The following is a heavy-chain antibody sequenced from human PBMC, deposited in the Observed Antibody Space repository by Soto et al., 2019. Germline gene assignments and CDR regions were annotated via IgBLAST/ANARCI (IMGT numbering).Heavy chain of an antibody. CDR1: GYTFTSYG. V-gene: IGHV1-18*01. J-gene: IGHJ3*02. Sequence: QVQLVQSGAEVKKPGASVKVSCKASGYTFTSYGISWVRQAPGQGLEWMGWIIAYNGNTNYAQKLQGRVTMTTGTSTSTAYMALRSLRSDDTAVYYCARGETTVVIYYGDAFDIWGQGTMVTVSS. CDR2: IIAYNGNT. D-gene: IGHD3-10*01. CDR3: ARGETTVVIYYGDAFDI.